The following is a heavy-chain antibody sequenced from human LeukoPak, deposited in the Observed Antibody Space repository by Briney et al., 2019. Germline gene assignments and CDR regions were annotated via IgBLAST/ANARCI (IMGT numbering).Heavy chain of an antibody. D-gene: IGHD3-22*01. J-gene: IGHJ6*03. Sequence: SETLSLTCTVSGGSISSSSYYWGWTRLPPGKGLEWIGGIYYSGSTYYNPSLKSRVTISVDTSKNQFSLKLSSVTAADTAVYYCARQSYYYDSSGSYYYMDVWGKGTTVTVSS. CDR1: GGSISSSSYY. CDR2: IYYSGST. V-gene: IGHV4-39*01. CDR3: ARQSYYYDSSGSYYYMDV.